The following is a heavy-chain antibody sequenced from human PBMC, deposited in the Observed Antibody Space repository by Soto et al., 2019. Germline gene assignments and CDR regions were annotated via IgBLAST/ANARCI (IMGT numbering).Heavy chain of an antibody. CDR1: GYTFTTYT. J-gene: IGHJ5*01. CDR2: ISTASGTT. D-gene: IGHD6-19*01. V-gene: IGHV1-3*04. CDR3: ARAVSGFDS. Sequence: QVQLVQSGPEVKKPGASLKLSCKGSGYTFTTYTLHWVRQAPGQRLEWMGWISTASGTTKNSQKFQGRLSITRDTSASTAYMDLSNLTYEDTAVYYCARAVSGFDSWGQGTLFIVSS.